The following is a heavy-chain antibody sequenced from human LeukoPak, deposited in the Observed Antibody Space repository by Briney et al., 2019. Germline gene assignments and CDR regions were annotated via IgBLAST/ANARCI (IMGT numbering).Heavy chain of an antibody. V-gene: IGHV3-23*01. J-gene: IGHJ4*02. CDR3: AKEIGQYGSGSYWAFDY. CDR2: ISGSGGST. D-gene: IGHD3-10*01. Sequence: PGGSLRLSCAASGFTFSSYGMSWVRQAPGKGLEWVSAISGSGGSTYYADSVKGRFTIFRDNSKHTLYLQMNSLRAEDTAVYYCAKEIGQYGSGSYWAFDYWGQGTLVTVSS. CDR1: GFTFSSYG.